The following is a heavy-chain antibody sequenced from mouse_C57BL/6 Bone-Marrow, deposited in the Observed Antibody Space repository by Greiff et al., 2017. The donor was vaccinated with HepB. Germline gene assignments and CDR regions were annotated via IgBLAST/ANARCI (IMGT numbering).Heavy chain of an antibody. CDR3: ASPNYYGSSSYAMDY. V-gene: IGHV1-82*01. CDR1: GYAFSSSW. D-gene: IGHD1-1*01. Sequence: QVQLQQSGPELVKPGASVKISCKASGYAFSSSWMNWVKQRPGKGLEWIGRIYPGDGDTNYNGKFKGKATLTADKSSSTAYMQLSSLTSEDSAVYFCASPNYYGSSSYAMDYWGQGTSVTVSS. J-gene: IGHJ4*01. CDR2: IYPGDGDT.